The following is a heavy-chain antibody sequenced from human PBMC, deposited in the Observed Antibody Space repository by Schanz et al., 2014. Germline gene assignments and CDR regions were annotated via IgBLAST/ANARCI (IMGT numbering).Heavy chain of an antibody. J-gene: IGHJ3*02. CDR2: INPNSGGT. Sequence: QVLLVQSGAEVKKLGASVKVSCKASGYTFTDYYMHWVRQAPGQGLEWMGRINPNSGGTNYAQKFQGSVTMTRDPSISEAYMELTSLRSDDTAVYYCAGEPLGCTGSGCQTYDAFDIWGQGTMVTVSS. D-gene: IGHD2-8*02. V-gene: IGHV1-2*06. CDR3: AGEPLGCTGSGCQTYDAFDI. CDR1: GYTFTDYY.